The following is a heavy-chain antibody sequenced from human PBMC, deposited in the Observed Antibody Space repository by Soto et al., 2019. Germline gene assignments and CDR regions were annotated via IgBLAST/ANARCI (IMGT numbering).Heavy chain of an antibody. V-gene: IGHV4-34*01. D-gene: IGHD1-7*01. Sequence: SETLSLTCAVYGGSFSGYYWSWIRQPPGKGLEWIGEINHSGSTNYNPSLKSRVTISVDTSKNQFSLKLSSVTAADTAVYYCARGSPLELLSWFDPWGQGTLVTVSS. J-gene: IGHJ5*02. CDR1: GGSFSGYY. CDR2: INHSGST. CDR3: ARGSPLELLSWFDP.